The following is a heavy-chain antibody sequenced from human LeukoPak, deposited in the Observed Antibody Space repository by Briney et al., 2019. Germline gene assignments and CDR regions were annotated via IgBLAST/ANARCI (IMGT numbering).Heavy chain of an antibody. D-gene: IGHD3-3*01. CDR1: GYTFTGYY. J-gene: IGHJ4*02. Sequence: ASVKVSCKASGYTFTGYYMRWVRQAPGQGLEWMGRINPNSGGTNYAQKFQGRVTMTRDTSISTAYMELSRLRSDDTAVYYCARDLRGRFWSGYSYYFDYWGQGTLVTVSS. CDR2: INPNSGGT. CDR3: ARDLRGRFWSGYSYYFDY. V-gene: IGHV1-2*06.